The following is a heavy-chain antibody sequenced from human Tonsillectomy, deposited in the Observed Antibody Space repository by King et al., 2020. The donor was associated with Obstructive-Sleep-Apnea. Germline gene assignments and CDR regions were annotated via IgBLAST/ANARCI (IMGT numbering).Heavy chain of an antibody. CDR2: IYPGDSDT. Sequence: QLVQSGAEVRKPGESLKISCKGSGYSFTTYWIGWVRQMPGKGLEWMGIIYPGDSDTRYRPSFQGQVTISAAKSISTPYLQRSSLKASDTAMYYCARTIGSGWEGWFDPWGQGTLVTVSS. CDR3: ARTIGSGWEGWFDP. D-gene: IGHD6-19*01. J-gene: IGHJ5*02. CDR1: GYSFTTYW. V-gene: IGHV5-51*01.